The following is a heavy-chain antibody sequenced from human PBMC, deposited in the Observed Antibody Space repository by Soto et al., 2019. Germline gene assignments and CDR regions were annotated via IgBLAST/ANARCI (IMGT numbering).Heavy chain of an antibody. CDR1: GGSVSSGSYY. D-gene: IGHD3-3*01. CDR3: ARSYDFWSGSKGLDY. J-gene: IGHJ4*02. Sequence: PSETLSLTCTVSGGSVSSGSYYWSWIRQPPGKGLEWIGYIYYSGSTNYNPSLKSRVTISVDTSKNQFSLKLSSVTAADTAVYYCARSYDFWSGSKGLDYWGQGTLVTVSS. V-gene: IGHV4-61*01. CDR2: IYYSGST.